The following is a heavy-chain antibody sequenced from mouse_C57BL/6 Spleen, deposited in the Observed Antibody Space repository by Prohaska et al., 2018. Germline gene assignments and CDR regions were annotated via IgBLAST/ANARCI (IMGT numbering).Heavy chain of an antibody. J-gene: IGHJ2*01. V-gene: IGHV1-22*01. CDR1: GYTFTDYN. CDR3: HRYGNGGY. Sequence: GYTFTDYNMHRVKQSHGKSLEWIGYINPNNGGTSYNQKFKGKATLIVNKSSSTAYMEIRSLTSEYAAVYYCHRYGNGGYWGQGTTLTVSS. D-gene: IGHD1-1*01. CDR2: INPNNGGT.